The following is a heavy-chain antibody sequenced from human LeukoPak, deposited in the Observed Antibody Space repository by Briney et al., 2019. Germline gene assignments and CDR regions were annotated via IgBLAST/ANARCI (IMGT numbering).Heavy chain of an antibody. CDR2: INTDGSST. J-gene: IGHJ6*03. CDR1: GFTFSSYW. CDR3: ARVPSYYYYMDV. V-gene: IGHV3-74*01. Sequence: GGSLRLSCAASGFTFSSYWMHWVRQAPGKGLVWVSRINTDGSSTSYADSVKGRFTISRDNAKNTLYLQMNSLRAEDTAVYYCARVPSYYYYMDVWGKGTTVTVSS.